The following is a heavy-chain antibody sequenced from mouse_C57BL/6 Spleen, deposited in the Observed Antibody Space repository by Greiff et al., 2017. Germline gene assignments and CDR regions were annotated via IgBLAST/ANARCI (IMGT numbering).Heavy chain of an antibody. CDR3: ARIGYYYGSSYWYFDV. V-gene: IGHV8-8*01. D-gene: IGHD1-1*01. CDR2: IWWDDDK. CDR1: GFSLSTFGMG. Sequence: QVTLKVSGPGILQPSQTLSLTCSFSGFSLSTFGMGVGWIRQPSGKGLEWLAHIWWDDDKYYNPALKSRLTISKDTSKNQVFLKIANVDTAETATYYCARIGYYYGSSYWYFDVWGTGTTVTVSS. J-gene: IGHJ1*03.